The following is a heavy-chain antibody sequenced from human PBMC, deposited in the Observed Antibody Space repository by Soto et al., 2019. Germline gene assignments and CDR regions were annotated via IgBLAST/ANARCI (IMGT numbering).Heavy chain of an antibody. CDR3: ASRTGLGAHGASDI. CDR2: IYPGDSDT. V-gene: IGHV5-51*01. CDR1: GYNFTNYW. Sequence: GESLEISCKGSGYNFTNYWIGWVRQMPGKGLEWMGIIYPGDSDTTYSPSFQGQVTISADKSISTAYLEWSSLRASDTAMYYCASRTGLGAHGASDIWGQGTMVTVSS. D-gene: IGHD4-17*01. J-gene: IGHJ3*02.